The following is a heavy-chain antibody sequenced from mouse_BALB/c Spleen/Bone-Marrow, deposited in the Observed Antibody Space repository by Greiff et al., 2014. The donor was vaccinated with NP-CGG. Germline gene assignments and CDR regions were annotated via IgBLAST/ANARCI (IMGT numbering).Heavy chain of an antibody. Sequence: EVQLVESGPELVKPGASMKISCKASGYSSTGYTMNWVKQSHGKNLEWIGLINPYNGGTSYNQKFKGKATLTVDKSSSTAYMELLSLTSEDSAVYYCARWEYDGVPGFAYWGQGTLVTVSA. CDR3: ARWEYDGVPGFAY. J-gene: IGHJ3*01. D-gene: IGHD2-14*01. CDR2: INPYNGGT. V-gene: IGHV1-18*01. CDR1: GYSSTGYT.